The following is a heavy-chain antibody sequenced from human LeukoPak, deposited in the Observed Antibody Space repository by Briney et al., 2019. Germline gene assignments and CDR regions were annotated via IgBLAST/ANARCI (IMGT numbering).Heavy chain of an antibody. V-gene: IGHV4-38-2*02. CDR3: ARDRSSGSGSYYTDYFDY. CDR1: GYSISSGYY. Sequence: PSETLSLTCTVSGYSISSGYYWGWIRQPPGKGLEWVGSIYHSGSTYYNPTLKSRVSISVDTSKNQFSLKLSSVTAADTAVYYCARDRSSGSGSYYTDYFDYWGQGTLVTVSS. D-gene: IGHD3-10*01. CDR2: IYHSGST. J-gene: IGHJ4*02.